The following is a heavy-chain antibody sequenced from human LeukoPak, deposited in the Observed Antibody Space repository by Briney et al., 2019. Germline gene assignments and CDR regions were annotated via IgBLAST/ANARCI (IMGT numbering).Heavy chain of an antibody. CDR1: GLTFSTYA. V-gene: IGHV3-23*01. J-gene: IGHJ3*02. CDR2: ISCSGGST. CDR3: AKDLEDTAMIRRPFDI. D-gene: IGHD5-18*01. Sequence: GGSLRLSCVASGLTFSTYAMSWVRQAPGKGLEWVSGISCSGGSTPYADSVKGRFTIARDNSKNTLYLQMNSLRAEDTAVYYCAKDLEDTAMIRRPFDIWGQGTMVTVSS.